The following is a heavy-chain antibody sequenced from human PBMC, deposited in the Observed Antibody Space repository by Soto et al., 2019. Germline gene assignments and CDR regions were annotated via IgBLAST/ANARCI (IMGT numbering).Heavy chain of an antibody. Sequence: SVKVSCKASGGTFSSYTISWVRQAPGQGLEWMGRIIPILGIANYAQKFQGRVTITADKSTSTAYMELSSLRSEDTAVYYCARDLTATIGGNYYYYYMDGWGKGTTVTVSS. D-gene: IGHD5-12*01. CDR2: IIPILGIA. CDR1: GGTFSSYT. J-gene: IGHJ6*03. CDR3: ARDLTATIGGNYYYYYMDG. V-gene: IGHV1-69*04.